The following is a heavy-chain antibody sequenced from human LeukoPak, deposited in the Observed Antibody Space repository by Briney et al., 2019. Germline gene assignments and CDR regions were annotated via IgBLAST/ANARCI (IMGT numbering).Heavy chain of an antibody. CDR2: VNHSGST. V-gene: IGHV4-34*01. CDR1: GGSFSGYY. D-gene: IGHD5-18*01. J-gene: IGHJ4*02. Sequence: PSETLSLTCAVYGGSFSGYYWSWIRQPPGKGLEWIGKVNHSGSTNYSPSLKSRVTISIDTSKNQFSLKLNSMTAADTAVYYCAREGGYSYGYRRYFDYWGQGTLVTVSS. CDR3: AREGGYSYGYRRYFDY.